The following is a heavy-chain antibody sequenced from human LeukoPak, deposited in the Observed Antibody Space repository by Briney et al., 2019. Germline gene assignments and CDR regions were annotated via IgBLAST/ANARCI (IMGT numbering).Heavy chain of an antibody. CDR1: GYTFTGYY. CDR2: INPNSGGT. V-gene: IGHV1-2*06. J-gene: IGHJ4*02. CDR3: AREFSNSDY. Sequence: ASVKVSCKASGYTFTGYYLHWVRQAPGQGLEWMGRINPNSGGTNYAQKFQGRVTMTRDTSISTAYMELSSLISDDTAVYYCAREFSNSDYWGQGTLVTASS.